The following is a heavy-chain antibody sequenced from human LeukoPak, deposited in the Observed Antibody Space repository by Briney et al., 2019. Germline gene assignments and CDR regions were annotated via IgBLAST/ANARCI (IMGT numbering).Heavy chain of an antibody. D-gene: IGHD2-15*01. CDR1: GFTFSSYS. J-gene: IGHJ6*02. CDR2: ISSSSSTI. V-gene: IGHV3-48*02. Sequence: GGSLRLSCAASGFTFSSYSMNWVRQAPGKGLEWVSSISSSSSTIYYADSVKGRFTISRDNAKNSLYLQMNSLRDEDTAVYYCATDIVVVVAYYGMDVWGQGTTVTVSS. CDR3: ATDIVVVVAYYGMDV.